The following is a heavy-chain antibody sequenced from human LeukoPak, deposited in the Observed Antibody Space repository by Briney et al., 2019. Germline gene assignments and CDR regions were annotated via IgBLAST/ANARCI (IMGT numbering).Heavy chain of an antibody. CDR3: AREGFSNSPLDY. CDR2: TRNKANSYTT. D-gene: IGHD4-11*01. CDR1: GVTCSGQY. V-gene: IGHV3-72*01. J-gene: IGHJ4*02. Sequence: GFLRVSCGKSGVTCSGQYLGWVRNTQGKGLEWVGRTRNKANSYTTEYAASVRGRFTISRDDSKNSLYLQMNSLKIEDTAVYYCAREGFSNSPLDYWGQGTLVTVSS.